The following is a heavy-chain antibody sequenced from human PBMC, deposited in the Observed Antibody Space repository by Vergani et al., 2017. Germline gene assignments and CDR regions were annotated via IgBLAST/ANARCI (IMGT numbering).Heavy chain of an antibody. CDR2: IYSGGST. CDR1: GFTVSSNY. V-gene: IGHV3-53*01. D-gene: IGHD2-2*01. Sequence: EVQLVESGGGLIQPGGSLRLSCAASGFTVSSNYMSWVRQAPGKGLEWVSVIYSGGSTYYADSVKGRFTISRDNAKNSLYLQMNSLRAEDTALYYCAKETSWSYYFDYWGQGTLVTVSS. J-gene: IGHJ4*02. CDR3: AKETSWSYYFDY.